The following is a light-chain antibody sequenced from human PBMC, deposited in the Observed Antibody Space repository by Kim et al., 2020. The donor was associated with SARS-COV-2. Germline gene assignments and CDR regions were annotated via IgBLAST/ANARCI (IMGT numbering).Light chain of an antibody. J-gene: IGKJ4*01. Sequence: STGERATLSCRASQSVGDNLAWYQQKTGQAPSRLIYGGSTRATGSPARFSGSGSGTEVTLTISSLQSEDFAVYYCQQYDDWPPLTFGGGTKVDIK. CDR3: QQYDDWPPLT. V-gene: IGKV3-15*01. CDR2: GGS. CDR1: QSVGDN.